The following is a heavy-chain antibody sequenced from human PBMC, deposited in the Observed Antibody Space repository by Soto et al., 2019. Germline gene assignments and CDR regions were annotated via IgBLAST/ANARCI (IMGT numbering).Heavy chain of an antibody. CDR3: ARGPTVIGGWFDP. V-gene: IGHV4-34*01. D-gene: IGHD2-21*01. CDR2: INHRGST. J-gene: IGHJ5*02. CDR1: GGSFSGYY. Sequence: SETLSLTCAVYGGSFSGYYWSWIRQPPGKGLEWIGEINHRGSTNYNPSLKSRVTISVDTSKNQFSLKLSSVTAADTAVYYCARGPTVIGGWFDPWGQGTLVTVSS.